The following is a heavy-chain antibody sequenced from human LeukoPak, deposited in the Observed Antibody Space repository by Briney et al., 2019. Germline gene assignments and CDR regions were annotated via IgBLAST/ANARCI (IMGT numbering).Heavy chain of an antibody. Sequence: PGGSLRLSCAASGFTFSSYAMHWVRQAPGNGLEWVAVISYDGSNKYYADSVKGRFTISRDNSKNTLYLQTNSLRAEDTAVYYCARDAEYSSSWYGYNWFDPWGQGTLVTVSS. CDR2: ISYDGSNK. CDR1: GFTFSSYA. D-gene: IGHD6-13*01. CDR3: ARDAEYSSSWYGYNWFDP. J-gene: IGHJ5*02. V-gene: IGHV3-30-3*01.